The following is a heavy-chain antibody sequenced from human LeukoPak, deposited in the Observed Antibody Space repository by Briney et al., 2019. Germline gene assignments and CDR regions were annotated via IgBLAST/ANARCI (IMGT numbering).Heavy chain of an antibody. CDR2: IYYSGST. CDR3: AMGGYQRPFDY. V-gene: IGHV4-39*01. D-gene: IGHD3-16*01. CDR1: GGSISSSSYY. J-gene: IGHJ4*02. Sequence: PSETLSLTCTVSGGSISSSSYYWGWIRQPPGKGLEWIGSIYYSGSTYYNPSLKSRVTISVDTSKNQFSLKLSSVTAADTAVYYCAMGGYQRPFDYWGQGTLGTVSS.